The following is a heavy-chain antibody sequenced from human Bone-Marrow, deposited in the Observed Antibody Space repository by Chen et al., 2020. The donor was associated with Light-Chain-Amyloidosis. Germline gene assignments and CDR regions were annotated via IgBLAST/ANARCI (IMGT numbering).Heavy chain of an antibody. D-gene: IGHD5-18*01. Sequence: QVHPVQSGADMKKPGASVKVSCHTTGYPFNVSHIHWLRQAPGKGLEWVGWFNPKTLATNYLHRYQEGVIMTGDTSTSTAHMELTGLTSDDTAVYYCAKAAVDKPMGRYIWDFWGQGTLVTVSS. CDR3: AKAAVDKPMGRYIWDF. CDR1: GYPFNVSH. J-gene: IGHJ4*02. V-gene: IGHV1-2*07. CDR2: FNPKTLAT.